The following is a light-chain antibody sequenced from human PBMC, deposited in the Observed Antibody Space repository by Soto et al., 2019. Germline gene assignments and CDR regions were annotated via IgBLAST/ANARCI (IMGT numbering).Light chain of an antibody. Sequence: EIVMTQSPVTLSVSPGERATLSCRASQSVSSNLAWYQLKPGQAPRLLIYGASTRATGVPARFSGSGSGTEFTLTISSLQSEDFVVYYCQQYDNWPFTFGPGTKVDIK. J-gene: IGKJ3*01. V-gene: IGKV3-15*01. CDR1: QSVSSN. CDR2: GAS. CDR3: QQYDNWPFT.